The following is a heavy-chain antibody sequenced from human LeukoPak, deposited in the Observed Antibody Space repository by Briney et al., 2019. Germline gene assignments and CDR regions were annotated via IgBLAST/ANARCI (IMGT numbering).Heavy chain of an antibody. D-gene: IGHD6-13*01. Sequence: GGPLKISAQGSGYSFASYWIGWVRQMPGKGLEWMGIIYPGDSDTRYSPSFQGQVTSSADKSISTAYQQWSSLEASDTAMYYCATGSVPAGSYYYFDYWGQGTLVTVSS. CDR3: ATGSVPAGSYYYFDY. CDR1: GYSFASYW. CDR2: IYPGDSDT. V-gene: IGHV5-51*01. J-gene: IGHJ4*02.